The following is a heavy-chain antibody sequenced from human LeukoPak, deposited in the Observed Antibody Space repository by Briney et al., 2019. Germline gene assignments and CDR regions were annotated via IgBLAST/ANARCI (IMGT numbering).Heavy chain of an antibody. CDR2: IYSGGST. Sequence: GGSLRLSCAASGFTVSSNYMSWVRQAPGKGLEWVSVIYSGGSTYYADSVKGRFTISRDNSKNTLYLQMNSLRAEDTAVYYCARGEYGSGSYYDDYWGQGTLVTVSS. D-gene: IGHD3-10*01. J-gene: IGHJ4*02. CDR1: GFTVSSNY. V-gene: IGHV3-66*01. CDR3: ARGEYGSGSYYDDY.